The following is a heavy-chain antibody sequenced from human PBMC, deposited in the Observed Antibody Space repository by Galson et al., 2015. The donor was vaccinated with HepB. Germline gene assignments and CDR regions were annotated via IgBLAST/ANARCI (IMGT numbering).Heavy chain of an antibody. CDR1: GYTFGEYG. Sequence: SVKVSCKAVGYTFGEYGISWVRQAPGQGLEWMGWISGATGATDYAQAFQDRVTMTTDTSTSTAYMELRSLRSDDTAVYSCARERGYYYMDVWGKGTTVTVSS. CDR3: ARERGYYYMDV. V-gene: IGHV1-18*01. J-gene: IGHJ6*03. CDR2: ISGATGAT.